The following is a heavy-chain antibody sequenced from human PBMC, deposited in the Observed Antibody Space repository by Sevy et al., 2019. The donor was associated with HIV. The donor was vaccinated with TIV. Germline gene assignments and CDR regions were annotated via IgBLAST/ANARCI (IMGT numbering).Heavy chain of an antibody. D-gene: IGHD3-3*01. V-gene: IGHV3-23*01. CDR2: ISFSGSKT. CDR3: AKTPFMDFWNDYYSFYFDF. Sequence: GGSLRLSCAAAGFNFNNYAMTWVRQAPGKGLEWVSGISFSGSKTYYAESVKGRFSISRDPSKNTLYLQMNNVRVEENVVYFCAKTPFMDFWNDYYSFYFDFWGQGTLVTVSS. CDR1: GFNFNNYA. J-gene: IGHJ4*02.